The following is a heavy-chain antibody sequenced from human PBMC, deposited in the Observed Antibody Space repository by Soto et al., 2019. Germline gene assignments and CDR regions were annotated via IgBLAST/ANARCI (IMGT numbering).Heavy chain of an antibody. V-gene: IGHV4-61*01. D-gene: IGHD2-2*01. J-gene: IGHJ6*02. Sequence: SETLSLTCTVSGGFVNSDTHSWSWIRQTPGKRLEWIGFIYSGGSTKNPSLRSRVTMSVDTSKNQFSLRLRSVIVADTAVYHCARFVRSCSATTCSTRADVWGQGITVTVSS. CDR2: IYSGGST. CDR1: GGFVNSDTHS. CDR3: ARFVRSCSATTCSTRADV.